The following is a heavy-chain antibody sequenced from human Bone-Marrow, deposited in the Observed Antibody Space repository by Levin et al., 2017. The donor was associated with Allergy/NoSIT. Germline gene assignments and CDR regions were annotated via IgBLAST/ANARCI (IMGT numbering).Heavy chain of an antibody. CDR1: GYTFTSYG. J-gene: IGHJ4*02. CDR3: ARVKRWLQFLYYFDY. Sequence: GESLKISCKASGYTFTSYGISWVRQAPGQGLEWMGWISAYNGNTNYAQKLQGRVTMTTDTSTSTAYMELRSLRSDDTAVYYCARVKRWLQFLYYFDYWGQGTLVTVSS. CDR2: ISAYNGNT. D-gene: IGHD5-24*01. V-gene: IGHV1-18*01.